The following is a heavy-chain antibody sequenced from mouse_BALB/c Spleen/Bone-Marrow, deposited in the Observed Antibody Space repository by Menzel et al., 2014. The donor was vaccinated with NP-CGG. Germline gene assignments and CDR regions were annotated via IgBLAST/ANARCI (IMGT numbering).Heavy chain of an antibody. J-gene: IGHJ3*01. V-gene: IGHV1-54*01. CDR3: ARELGRGFAY. Sequence: QVQLQQSGAELVRPGTSVTVSCKASGYAFTNYLIEWVKQRPGQGLEWIGVINPGRGGINYNEKFRVKATLTADKSSSIVYMQRSSLTSDDSAVYFCARELGRGFAYWGQGTLVTVSA. CDR1: GYAFTNYL. CDR2: INPGRGGI. D-gene: IGHD4-1*01.